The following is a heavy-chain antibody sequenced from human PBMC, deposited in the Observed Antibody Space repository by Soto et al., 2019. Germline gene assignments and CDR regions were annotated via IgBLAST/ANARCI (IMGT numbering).Heavy chain of an antibody. D-gene: IGHD3-3*01. CDR3: ARGPDFSPHYSRAMDV. J-gene: IGHJ6*02. V-gene: IGHV3-33*01. Sequence: QEHRVESGGGVVQPGRSLRLSCAASGFAFRTFGMHWVRQAPGNGLEWEALIWCDGSTKDYADSVKGRFTISRDNSKDTLYLKRNSLRAEDTAVYYCARGPDFSPHYSRAMDVWGQGTTVTVSS. CDR2: IWCDGSTK. CDR1: GFAFRTFG.